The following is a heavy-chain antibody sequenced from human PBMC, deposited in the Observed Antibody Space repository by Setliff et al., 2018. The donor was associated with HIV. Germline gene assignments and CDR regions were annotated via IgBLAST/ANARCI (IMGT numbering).Heavy chain of an antibody. Sequence: SGPTLVNPTQTLTLTCTFSEFSLSTSGVGVGWIRQPPGKALEWLALIYWDDDTRYNPSLKNRLTITKDTSRNQVDLAVSNMDPVDTATYFCVHVSYYREVYFDAWGQGMLVTVSS. CDR1: EFSLSTSGVG. J-gene: IGHJ4*01. V-gene: IGHV2-5*02. CDR3: VHVSYYREVYFDA. CDR2: IYWDDDT. D-gene: IGHD3-10*01.